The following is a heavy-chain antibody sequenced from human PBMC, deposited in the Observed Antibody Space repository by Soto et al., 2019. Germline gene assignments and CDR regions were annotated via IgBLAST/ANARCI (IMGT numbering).Heavy chain of an antibody. Sequence: GESLKISCKGSGYSCTSYWIGWVRQMPGKGLECMGIIYPGDSDTRYSPSFQGQVTISADKSISTAYLQWSSLKASDTAMYYCARPLSPGGGYDAFDIWGQGAMVTVSS. D-gene: IGHD2-15*01. V-gene: IGHV5-51*01. CDR1: GYSCTSYW. CDR2: IYPGDSDT. J-gene: IGHJ3*02. CDR3: ARPLSPGGGYDAFDI.